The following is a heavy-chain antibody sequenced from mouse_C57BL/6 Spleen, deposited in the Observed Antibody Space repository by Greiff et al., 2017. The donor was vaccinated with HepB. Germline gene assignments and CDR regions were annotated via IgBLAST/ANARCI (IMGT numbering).Heavy chain of an antibody. CDR2: ISSGSSTI. CDR1: GFTFSDYG. D-gene: IGHD2-3*01. CDR3: ASDDGYYAMDY. V-gene: IGHV5-17*01. J-gene: IGHJ4*01. Sequence: DVMLVESGGGLVKPGGSLKLSCAASGFTFSDYGMHWVRQAPEKGLEWVAYISSGSSTIYYADTVKGRFTISRDNAKNTLFLQMTSLRSEDTAMYYGASDDGYYAMDYWGQGTSVTVSS.